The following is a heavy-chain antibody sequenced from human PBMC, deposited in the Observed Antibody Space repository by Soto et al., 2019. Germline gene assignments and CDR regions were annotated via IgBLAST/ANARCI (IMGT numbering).Heavy chain of an antibody. CDR2: ISAYNGNT. CDR1: GYTFTSYG. D-gene: IGHD3-10*01. CDR3: ARVARITMVRGVTGGWFDP. Sequence: EASVKVSCKASGYTFTSYGISWVRQAPGQGLEWMGWISAYNGNTNYAQKLQGRVTMTTDTSTSTAYMELRSLRSDDTAVYYCARVARITMVRGVTGGWFDPWGQGTLVTVSS. J-gene: IGHJ5*02. V-gene: IGHV1-18*01.